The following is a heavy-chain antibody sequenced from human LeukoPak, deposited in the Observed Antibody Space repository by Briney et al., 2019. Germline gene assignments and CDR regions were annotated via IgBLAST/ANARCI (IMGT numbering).Heavy chain of an antibody. CDR2: ISAYNGNT. D-gene: IGHD6-19*01. CDR3: ARDGGSSGWYGGGNWFDP. V-gene: IGHV1-18*01. Sequence: ASVKVSCKASGYTFTSYGISWVRRAPGQGLEWMGWISAYNGNTNYAQKLQGRVTMTTDTSTSTAYLELRSLRSDDPAVYYCARDGGSSGWYGGGNWFDPWGQGTLVTASS. J-gene: IGHJ5*02. CDR1: GYTFTSYG.